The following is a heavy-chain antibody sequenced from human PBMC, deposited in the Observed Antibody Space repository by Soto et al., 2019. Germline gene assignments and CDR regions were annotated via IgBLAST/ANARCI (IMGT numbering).Heavy chain of an antibody. CDR1: GYTFTSYG. Sequence: ASVKVSCKASGYTFTSYGISWVRQAPGQGLEWMGWINTYNGNTNHAQKLQGRVTMTTDTSTSTAYMELRSLRSDDTAVYYCASYGSGSYPRFDPWGQGTLVTVSS. CDR3: ASYGSGSYPRFDP. J-gene: IGHJ5*02. D-gene: IGHD3-10*01. V-gene: IGHV1-18*01. CDR2: INTYNGNT.